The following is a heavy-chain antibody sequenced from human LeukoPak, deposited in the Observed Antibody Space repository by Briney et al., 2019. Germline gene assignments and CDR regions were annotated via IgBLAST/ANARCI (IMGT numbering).Heavy chain of an antibody. Sequence: SETLSLTCAVYGGSFSPYYWSWIRQPPGKGLEWIGEINHSGSTNYNPSLKSRVTISVDTSKNQFSLRLSSVTAADTAVYYCARGRFLEEDWGQGTLVTVSS. D-gene: IGHD3-3*01. CDR1: GGSFSPYY. CDR2: INHSGST. CDR3: ARGRFLEED. V-gene: IGHV4-34*01. J-gene: IGHJ4*02.